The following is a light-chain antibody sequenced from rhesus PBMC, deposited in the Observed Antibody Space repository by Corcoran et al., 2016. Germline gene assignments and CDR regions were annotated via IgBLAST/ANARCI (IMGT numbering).Light chain of an antibody. Sequence: DIQMAQSPSSLSASVGDRVTITCRASENVNNYLHWYQQKPGKAPNLLIYSASTLQSGVPSRFNGSGSGTDYTFTISSLQPEDVATYYCQHSYGTPFTFGPGTKRDIK. V-gene: IGKV1-74*01. J-gene: IGKJ3*01. CDR1: ENVNNY. CDR3: QHSYGTPFT. CDR2: SAS.